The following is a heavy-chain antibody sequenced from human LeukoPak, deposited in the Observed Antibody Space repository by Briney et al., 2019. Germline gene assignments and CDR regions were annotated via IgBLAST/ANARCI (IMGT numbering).Heavy chain of an antibody. V-gene: IGHV1-24*01. CDR1: GYTLTELS. CDR3: ARDRVGVGSSGWEN. CDR2: FDPEDGET. J-gene: IGHJ4*02. D-gene: IGHD6-19*01. Sequence: ASVKVSCKVSGYTLTELSMHWVRQAPGKGLEWMGGFDPEDGETIYAQKFQGRVTMTRDTSISTAYMELSSLTSDDTAVYYCARDRVGVGSSGWENWGQGTLVTVSS.